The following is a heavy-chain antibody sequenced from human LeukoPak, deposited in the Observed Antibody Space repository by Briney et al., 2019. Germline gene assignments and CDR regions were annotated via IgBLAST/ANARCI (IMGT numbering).Heavy chain of an antibody. CDR1: GGSISSGDYY. Sequence: KASETLSLTCTVSGGSISSGDYYWSWIRQPPGKGLEWIGYIYYSGSTYYNPSLKSRVTISVDTSKNQYSLKLSSVTAADTAVYYCARAPRDTNSWYYFDYWGQGTLVSVSS. CDR3: ARAPRDTNSWYYFDY. J-gene: IGHJ4*02. D-gene: IGHD5-18*01. CDR2: IYYSGST. V-gene: IGHV4-30-4*01.